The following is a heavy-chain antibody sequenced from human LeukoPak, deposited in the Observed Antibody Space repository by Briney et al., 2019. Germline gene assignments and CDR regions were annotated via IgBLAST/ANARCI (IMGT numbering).Heavy chain of an antibody. CDR1: GGSISSYY. Sequence: SETLSLTCTVSGGSISSYYWSWIRQPPGKGLEWIGYIYYSGSTNYNPSLKSRVTISVDTSKNQFSLKLSSVTAADTAVYYCARDKQLDWAHYYYYYMDVWGKGTTVTVSS. J-gene: IGHJ6*03. D-gene: IGHD3-3*01. CDR2: IYYSGST. V-gene: IGHV4-59*01. CDR3: ARDKQLDWAHYYYYYMDV.